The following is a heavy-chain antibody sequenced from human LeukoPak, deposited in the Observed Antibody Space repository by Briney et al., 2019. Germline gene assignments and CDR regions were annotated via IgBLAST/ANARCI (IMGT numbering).Heavy chain of an antibody. V-gene: IGHV3-33*01. CDR2: IFYDGSDK. D-gene: IGHD1-26*01. Sequence: GGSLRLSCAASGFIFSNYGFHWVRQAPGKGLEWVAAIFYDGSDKFYTGSVKGRFTISRDNSKNTLYLQMNSQRAEDTAVYYCARDRQEQHEVGSGNQLYNWFDSWGQGTLVSVSS. CDR3: ARDRQEQHEVGSGNQLYNWFDS. CDR1: GFIFSNYG. J-gene: IGHJ5*01.